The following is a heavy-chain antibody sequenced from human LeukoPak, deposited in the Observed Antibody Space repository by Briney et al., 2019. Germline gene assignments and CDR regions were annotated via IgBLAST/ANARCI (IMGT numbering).Heavy chain of an antibody. J-gene: IGHJ3*02. CDR2: INSDGSST. D-gene: IGHD5-24*01. CDR1: GFTFSTYW. CDR3: ARAGVATITGGAFDI. V-gene: IGHV3-74*01. Sequence: GGSLRLSCAASGFTFSTYWMHWVRQAPGKGLVWVSRINSDGSSTSYAAPVKGRFTISRDNAKNTLYLQMNSLRAEDTAVYYCARAGVATITGGAFDIWGQGTMVTVSS.